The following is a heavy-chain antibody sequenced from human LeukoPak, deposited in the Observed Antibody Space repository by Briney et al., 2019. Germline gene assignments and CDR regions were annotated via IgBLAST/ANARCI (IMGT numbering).Heavy chain of an antibody. CDR3: ARDESGSRLDY. J-gene: IGHJ4*02. D-gene: IGHD1-26*01. V-gene: IGHV6-1*01. CDR1: GDSVLSNTAA. Sequence: SQTLSLTCAISGDSVLSNTAAWNWIRQSPSGGLEWLGWTYYRSKWYTDYAVSVGSRVIINPDTSNNQFFLQLNFVTPEDTAVYYCARDESGSRLDYWGQGTLVTVSS. CDR2: TYYRSKWYT.